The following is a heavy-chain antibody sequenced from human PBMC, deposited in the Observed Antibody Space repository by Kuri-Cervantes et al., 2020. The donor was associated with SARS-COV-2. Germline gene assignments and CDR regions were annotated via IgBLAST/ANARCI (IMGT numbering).Heavy chain of an antibody. V-gene: IGHV4-4*07. CDR2: IYTSGST. CDR3: ARGDPITIFGVVIIRRRTSFDY. J-gene: IGHJ4*02. CDR1: GGSISSYY. D-gene: IGHD3-3*01. Sequence: SETLSLTCTVSGGSISSYYWSWIRQPAGKGLEWIGRIYTSGSTNYNPSLKSRVTISVDTSKNQFSLKLSSVTAADTAVYYCARGDPITIFGVVIIRRRTSFDYWGQGTLVTVSS.